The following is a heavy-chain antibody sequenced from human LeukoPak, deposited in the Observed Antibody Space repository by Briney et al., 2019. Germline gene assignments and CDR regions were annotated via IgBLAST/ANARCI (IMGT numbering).Heavy chain of an antibody. V-gene: IGHV4-39*07. Sequence: SETLSLTCTVSGGSISSSSYYWGWIRQPPGKGLEWIGSIYYSGSTYYNPSLKSRVTISVDTSNNQFYLKLRSVTAADTAVYYCARDSGKLAFGVQHWGQGTLVTVSS. CDR2: IYYSGST. J-gene: IGHJ1*01. D-gene: IGHD3-10*01. CDR1: GGSISSSSYY. CDR3: ARDSGKLAFGVQH.